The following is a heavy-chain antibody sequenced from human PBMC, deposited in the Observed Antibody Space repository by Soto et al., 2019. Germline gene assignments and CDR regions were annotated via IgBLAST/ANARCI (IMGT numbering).Heavy chain of an antibody. J-gene: IGHJ3*02. CDR1: GYSFTSYW. V-gene: IGHV5-51*01. CDR2: IYPGDSDT. Sequence: PGESLKISCKGSGYSFTSYWIGWVLQMPGKGLEWMGIIYPGDSDTRYSPSFQGQVTISADKSISTAYLQWSSLKASDTAMYYCAGSHSSSPEGHAFDIWGQGTMVTVSS. CDR3: AGSHSSSPEGHAFDI. D-gene: IGHD6-6*01.